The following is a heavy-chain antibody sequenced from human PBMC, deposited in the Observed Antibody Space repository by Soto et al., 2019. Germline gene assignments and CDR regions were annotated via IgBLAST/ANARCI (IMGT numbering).Heavy chain of an antibody. D-gene: IGHD4-17*01. CDR1: GFTFSSYA. CDR2: ISYDESNK. CDR3: ASPALYGDAHDYYFDY. J-gene: IGHJ4*02. Sequence: PGGSLRLSCAASGFTFSSYAMHWVRQAPGKGLEWLAVISYDESNKYYADSVKGRFTISRDNSKNTLYLQMNSLRAEDTAVYYCASPALYGDAHDYYFDYWGQGTLVTVSS. V-gene: IGHV3-30-3*01.